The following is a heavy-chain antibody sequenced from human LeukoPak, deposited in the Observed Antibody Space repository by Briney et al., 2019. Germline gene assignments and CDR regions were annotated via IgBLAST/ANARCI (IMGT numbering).Heavy chain of an antibody. CDR2: IYYSGST. CDR3: ARVRTQFSNAFDI. V-gene: IGHV4-30-4*08. Sequence: SQTLSLTCTVSGGSISSGDYHWSWIRQPPGRGLEWIGYIYYSGSTYYNPSLKSRVTISVDTSKNQFSLKLSSVTAADTAVYYCARVRTQFSNAFDIWGQGTMVTVSS. J-gene: IGHJ3*02. CDR1: GGSISSGDYH. D-gene: IGHD1-14*01.